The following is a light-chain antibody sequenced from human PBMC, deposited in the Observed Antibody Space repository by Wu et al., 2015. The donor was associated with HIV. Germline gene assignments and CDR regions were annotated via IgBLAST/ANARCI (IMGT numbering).Light chain of an antibody. CDR2: DTS. J-gene: IGKJ5*01. Sequence: EIVMTQSPATLSVSPGDRASLSCRASQSVSRNLAWYQQKPGQTPRLLFFDTSNRATGIPPRFSGRGSGTDFTLTISSLESEDFALYYCQYRTTFGQGTRLESK. CDR1: QSVSRN. CDR3: QYRTT. V-gene: IGKV3D-15*01.